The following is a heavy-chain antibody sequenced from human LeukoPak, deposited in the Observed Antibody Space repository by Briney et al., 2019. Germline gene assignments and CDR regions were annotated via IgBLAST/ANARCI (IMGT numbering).Heavy chain of an antibody. D-gene: IGHD3-10*01. CDR3: ARKNLWFGELSWFDP. CDR1: GGSFSGYY. V-gene: IGHV4-34*01. CDR2: INHSGST. Sequence: SETLSLTCAVYGGSFSGYYWSWIRQPPGKGLEWIGEINHSGSTNYNPSLKSRVTISVDTSKNQFSLKLSSVTAADTAVYYCARKNLWFGELSWFDPWGQGTLVTVSS. J-gene: IGHJ5*02.